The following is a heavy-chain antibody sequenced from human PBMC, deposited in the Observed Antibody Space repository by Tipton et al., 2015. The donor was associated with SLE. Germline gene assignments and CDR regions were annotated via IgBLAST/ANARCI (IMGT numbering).Heavy chain of an antibody. D-gene: IGHD1-26*01. CDR1: GFTFSRFR. CDR3: VRQVGNAFDM. CDR2: INSDGTTT. V-gene: IGHV3-74*01. J-gene: IGHJ3*02. Sequence: SLRLSCATSGFTFSRFRMHWVRQAPGKGLVWVSRINSDGTTTYYADSVKGRFTISRDNAKNTVYLQMNSLRAEDTAVYFCVRQVGNAFDMWGQGTMVTVSS.